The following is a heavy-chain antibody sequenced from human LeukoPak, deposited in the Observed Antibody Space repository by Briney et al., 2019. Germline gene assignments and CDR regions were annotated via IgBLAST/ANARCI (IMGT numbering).Heavy chain of an antibody. J-gene: IGHJ5*02. D-gene: IGHD6-13*01. CDR3: TRGQQMVLWFDP. Sequence: PGGSLRLSCAASGFAFTSHYMAWVRQAPGKGLEWVATIKQSGSETYYVDSVKGRFTISRGDAKSSLYLQMNSLGVDDTAVYYRTRGQQMVLWFDPWGQGTLVAVSS. V-gene: IGHV3-7*01. CDR1: GFAFTSHY. CDR2: IKQSGSET.